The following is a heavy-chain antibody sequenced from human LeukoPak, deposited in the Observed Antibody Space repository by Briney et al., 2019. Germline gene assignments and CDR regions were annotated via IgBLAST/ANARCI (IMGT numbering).Heavy chain of an antibody. Sequence: GGSLRLSCAASGFNFIDYSMNWVRQAPGNGLEWISYIGISSGNTKYADSVKGRFTISRDKARNSLYLQMNSLRVEDTAVYYCARDHRYAFDNWGHGTLVTVSS. CDR3: ARDHRYAFDN. V-gene: IGHV3-48*01. D-gene: IGHD5-12*01. CDR2: IGISSGNT. CDR1: GFNFIDYS. J-gene: IGHJ4*01.